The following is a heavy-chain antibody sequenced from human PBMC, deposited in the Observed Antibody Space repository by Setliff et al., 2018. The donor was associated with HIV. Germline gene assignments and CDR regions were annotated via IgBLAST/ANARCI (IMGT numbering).Heavy chain of an antibody. Sequence: SETLSLTCAVPDGSLSSHYWSWIRQPPGKGLEWIGYIYYSGSTNYNPSLKSRVTISVDTSKNQFSLKLSSVTAADTAVYYCARKATTYYYFYYLDVWGKGTTVTVSS. CDR1: DGSLSSHY. CDR3: ARKATTYYYFYYLDV. D-gene: IGHD1-1*01. V-gene: IGHV4-59*11. CDR2: IYYSGST. J-gene: IGHJ6*03.